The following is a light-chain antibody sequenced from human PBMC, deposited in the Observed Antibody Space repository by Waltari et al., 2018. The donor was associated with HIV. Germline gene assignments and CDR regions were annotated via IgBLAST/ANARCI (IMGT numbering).Light chain of an antibody. Sequence: QSLLAQPRSVSGTPGQRVNISCSGSTSNVRNNYVYWYQQVPGVAPKLLIYRNNQRPSGVPDRFSGSKSGTSASLAISGLRTEDEGDYYCAAWDDRLSGRLFGGGTK. V-gene: IGLV1-47*01. CDR3: AAWDDRLSGRL. CDR1: TSNVRNNY. J-gene: IGLJ2*01. CDR2: RNN.